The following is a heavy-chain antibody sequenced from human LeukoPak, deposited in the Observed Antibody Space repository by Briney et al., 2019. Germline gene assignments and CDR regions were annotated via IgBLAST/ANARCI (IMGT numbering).Heavy chain of an antibody. V-gene: IGHV3-23*01. CDR2: ISGSGGST. Sequence: GGSLRLSCAASGFTFSSYAMSWVRQAPGKGLEWVSAISGSGGSTYYADSVKGRFTISRDNSKNTLYLQMNSLRAEDTAVYYCPLDSDLADKLNWFDPWGQGTLVTVSS. CDR1: GFTFSSYA. J-gene: IGHJ5*02. D-gene: IGHD3/OR15-3a*01. CDR3: PLDSDLADKLNWFDP.